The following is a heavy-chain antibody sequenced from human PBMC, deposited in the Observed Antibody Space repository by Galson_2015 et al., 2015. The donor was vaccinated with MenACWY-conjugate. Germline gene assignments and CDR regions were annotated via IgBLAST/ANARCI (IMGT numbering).Heavy chain of an antibody. CDR3: ARGHYGMDV. CDR1: GITFSSYA. Sequence: SLRLSCAASGITFSSYAMSWVRQAPGKGLEWVSSISTTGGTTYYADSVKGRFTISRDNSKNTLYLQMNSLRAEDTAVYYCARGHYGMDVWGQGTTVTVSS. J-gene: IGHJ6*02. CDR2: ISTTGGTT. V-gene: IGHV3-23*01.